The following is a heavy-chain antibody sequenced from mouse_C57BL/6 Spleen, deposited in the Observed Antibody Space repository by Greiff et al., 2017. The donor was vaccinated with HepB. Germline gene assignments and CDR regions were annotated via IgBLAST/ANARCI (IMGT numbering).Heavy chain of an antibody. CDR2: FYPGSGSI. Sequence: QVQLKESGAELVKPGASVKLSCKASGYTFTEYTIHWVKQRSGQGLEWIGWFYPGSGSIKYNEKFKDKATLTADKSSSTVYMELSRLTSEDSAVYFCARHEEGLLTGRYFDYWGQGTTLTVSS. CDR1: GYTFTEYT. V-gene: IGHV1-62-2*01. J-gene: IGHJ2*01. D-gene: IGHD4-1*01. CDR3: ARHEEGLLTGRYFDY.